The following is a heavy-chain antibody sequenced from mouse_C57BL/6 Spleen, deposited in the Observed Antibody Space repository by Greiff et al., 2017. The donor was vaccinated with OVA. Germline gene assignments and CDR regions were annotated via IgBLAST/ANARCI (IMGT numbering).Heavy chain of an antibody. Sequence: VQLQQSGAELVRPGASVTLSCKASGYTFTDYEMNWVKQTPVHGLEWIGAIDPETGGTAYNQKFKGKAILTADKSSSTAYMELRSLTSEDSAVYYCTRSDYDYGLDYWGQGPTLTVSS. CDR1: GYTFTDYE. CDR3: TRSDYDYGLDY. J-gene: IGHJ2*01. V-gene: IGHV1-15*01. CDR2: IDPETGGT. D-gene: IGHD2-4*01.